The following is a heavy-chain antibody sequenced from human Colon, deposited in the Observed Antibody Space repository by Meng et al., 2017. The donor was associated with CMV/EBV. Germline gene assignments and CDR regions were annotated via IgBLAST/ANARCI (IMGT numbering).Heavy chain of an antibody. CDR2: VHYSGST. Sequence: VSCGSTSCDYYWTWIRQAPGKGLEWIWYVHYSGSTQYNPSLTSRVDISVDTSKNQFSLNLSSVTAADTAVYYCVRDRITVAGNWFDSWGQGTLVTVSS. CDR3: VRDRITVAGNWFDS. J-gene: IGHJ5*01. CDR1: CGSTSCDYY. D-gene: IGHD6-19*01. V-gene: IGHV4-30-4*01.